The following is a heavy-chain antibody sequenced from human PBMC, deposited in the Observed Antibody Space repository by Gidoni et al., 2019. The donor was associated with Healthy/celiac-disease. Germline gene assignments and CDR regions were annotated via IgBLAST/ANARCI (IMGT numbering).Heavy chain of an antibody. D-gene: IGHD6-13*01. CDR2: IYYSGST. V-gene: IGHV4-30-4*01. Sequence: QVQLQEPGPGLVKPSQTLSLTCTVSGGSISSGDYYWSWSRQPPGKGLEWIGYIYYSGSTYYNPSLKSRVTISVDTSKNQFSLKLSSVTAADTAVYYCARAEGSKAAAGMGSFDYWGQGTLVTVSS. J-gene: IGHJ4*02. CDR3: ARAEGSKAAAGMGSFDY. CDR1: GGSISSGDYY.